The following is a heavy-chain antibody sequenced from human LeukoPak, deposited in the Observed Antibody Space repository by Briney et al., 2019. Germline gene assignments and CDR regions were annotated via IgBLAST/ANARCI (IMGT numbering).Heavy chain of an antibody. J-gene: IGHJ4*02. Sequence: RASVKVSCKASGGTFSSYAIGWVRQAPGQGLDWLGGIIPIFGTANYAQKFQGRVTITTDESTSTAYMELSSLRSEDTAVYYCARAIQVANGPPDYWGQGTLVTVSS. CDR3: ARAIQVANGPPDY. CDR1: GGTFSSYA. V-gene: IGHV1-69*05. D-gene: IGHD5-12*01. CDR2: IIPIFGTA.